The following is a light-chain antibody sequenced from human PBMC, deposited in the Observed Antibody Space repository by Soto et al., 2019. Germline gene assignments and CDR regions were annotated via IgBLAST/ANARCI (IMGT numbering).Light chain of an antibody. J-gene: IGLJ2*01. Sequence: QSALTQPASVSGSPGQSITISCTGTSSDVGSYNLVSWYQQHPGKAPKLMIYAGSKRPSGVSNRFSGSKSGNTASLTISGLQAEDDADYYCCSYAGSSTVVFGGGTKLTVL. CDR2: AGS. CDR3: CSYAGSSTVV. CDR1: SSDVGSYNL. V-gene: IGLV2-23*01.